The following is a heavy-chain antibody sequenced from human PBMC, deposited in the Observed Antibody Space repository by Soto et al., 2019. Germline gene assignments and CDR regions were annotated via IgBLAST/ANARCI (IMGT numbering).Heavy chain of an antibody. V-gene: IGHV3-23*01. D-gene: IGHD2-8*01. J-gene: IGHJ4*02. CDR2: ISGSGGST. CDR3: ARDHMVYVIYLLDY. Sequence: PGGSLRLSCAATGFTFSSYAMSWVRQAPGKGLEWVSAISGSGGSTYYADSVKGRFTISRDNSKNTLYLQMNSLRAEDTAVYYCARDHMVYVIYLLDYWGQGTLVTVSS. CDR1: GFTFSSYA.